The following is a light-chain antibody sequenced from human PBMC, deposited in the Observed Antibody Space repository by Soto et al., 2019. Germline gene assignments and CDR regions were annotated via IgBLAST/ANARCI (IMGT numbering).Light chain of an antibody. CDR1: QSVSSN. CDR3: QQYNNWPRT. V-gene: IGKV3-15*01. CDR2: GAS. Sequence: EIVLTQSPATLSLSPGERATLSCRASQSVSSNHLAWYQQKPGQAPRLLIYGASTRATGIPARFSGSGSGTEFTLSINSLQSEDFAVYYCQQYNNWPRTFGQGTKVDIK. J-gene: IGKJ1*01.